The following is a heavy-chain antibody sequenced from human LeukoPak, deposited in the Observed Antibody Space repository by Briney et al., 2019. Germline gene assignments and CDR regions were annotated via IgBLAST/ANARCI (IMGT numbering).Heavy chain of an antibody. CDR2: IYYSGST. D-gene: IGHD2-15*01. CDR1: GGSINNHY. Sequence: SETLSLTCTVSGGSINNHYWSWIRQPPGKGPEWISYIYYSGSTNYNPSLKSRVTISVDTSKNQFSLKLSSMTAADTAVYYCARSILHSGGSCCWYYFDYWGQGTLATVSS. J-gene: IGHJ4*02. CDR3: ARSILHSGGSCCWYYFDY. V-gene: IGHV4-59*11.